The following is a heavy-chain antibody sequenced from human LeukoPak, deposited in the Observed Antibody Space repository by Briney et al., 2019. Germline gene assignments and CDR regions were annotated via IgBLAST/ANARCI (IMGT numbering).Heavy chain of an antibody. V-gene: IGHV3-30*03. CDR3: ARDLHRRVGATGGMDV. D-gene: IGHD1-26*01. CDR1: GFTFSSYG. J-gene: IGHJ6*02. Sequence: GGSLRLSCAAPGFTFSSYGMHWVRQAPGKGLEWVAVISYDGSNKYYADSVKGRFTISRDNSKNTLYLQMNSLRAEDTAVYYCARDLHRRVGATGGMDVWGQGTTVTVSS. CDR2: ISYDGSNK.